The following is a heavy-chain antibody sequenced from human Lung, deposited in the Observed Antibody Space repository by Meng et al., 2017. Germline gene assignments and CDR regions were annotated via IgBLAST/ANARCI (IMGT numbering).Heavy chain of an antibody. D-gene: IGHD4-11*01. CDR2: INHSGST. J-gene: IGHJ4*02. CDR3: ARGPTTMAHDFDY. V-gene: IGHV4-34*01. Sequence: QVKRQQWGGGLVKPSGTLSLTGVVSGGSFSDYYWSWIRQPPGKGLEWIGEINHSGSTNYNPSLESRATISVDTSQNNLSLKLSSVTAADSAVYYCARGPTTMAHDFDYWGQGTLVTVSS. CDR1: GGSFSDYY.